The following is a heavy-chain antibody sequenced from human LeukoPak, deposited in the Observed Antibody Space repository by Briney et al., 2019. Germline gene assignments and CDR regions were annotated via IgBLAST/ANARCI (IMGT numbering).Heavy chain of an antibody. D-gene: IGHD5-12*01. CDR2: ISAYNGET. CDR3: ARVGMWIGWSLEL. J-gene: IGHJ2*01. Sequence: VASVKVSCKASGYTFRSYGLSWVRQAPGQGLEWLGWISAYNGETRYEQNFQGRVTLTTDTSTTTAYMELRSLRSDDTAVYYCARVGMWIGWSLELWGRGTLVTVSS. CDR1: GYTFRSYG. V-gene: IGHV1-18*01.